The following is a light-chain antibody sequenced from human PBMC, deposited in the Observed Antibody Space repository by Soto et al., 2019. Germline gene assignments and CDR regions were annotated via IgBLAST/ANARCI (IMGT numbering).Light chain of an antibody. CDR2: GAS. CDR3: QQSYSSPRT. J-gene: IGKJ1*01. V-gene: IGKV1-39*01. Sequence: DIQMTQSPSSLSASVGDRVTITCRASQSISTHLNWYLQKPGKAPKLLIFGASLLQSGVPSRFSGNGSGTDFTLTIGSLQPEDLATYYCQQSYSSPRTFGQGTKVDIK. CDR1: QSISTH.